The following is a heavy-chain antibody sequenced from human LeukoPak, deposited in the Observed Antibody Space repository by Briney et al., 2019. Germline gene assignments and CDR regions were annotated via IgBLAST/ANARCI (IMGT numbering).Heavy chain of an antibody. J-gene: IGHJ4*02. CDR2: FDPEDGET. CDR3: ATEQAHYGGNSKMDY. D-gene: IGHD4-23*01. Sequence: GASVKVSCKVSGYTLTELSMHWVRQAPGKGLEWMGGFDPEDGETIYAQKFQGRVTMTEDASTDTAYMELSSLRSEDTAVYYCATEQAHYGGNSKMDYWGQGTLVTVSS. CDR1: GYTLTELS. V-gene: IGHV1-24*01.